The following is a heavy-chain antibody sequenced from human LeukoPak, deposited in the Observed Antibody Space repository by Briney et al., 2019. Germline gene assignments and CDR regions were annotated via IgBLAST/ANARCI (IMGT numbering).Heavy chain of an antibody. Sequence: SESLSLTCNVSGGSISSSSYYWGWIRQPPGKGLEWFGSIYYSGSTYYNPSLKSRVTISVDRSKNQFSLKLSSVTAAGTAVYYCARGATARFEYWGQGTLVTVSS. CDR3: ARGATARFEY. J-gene: IGHJ4*02. D-gene: IGHD5-12*01. V-gene: IGHV4-39*07. CDR2: IYYSGST. CDR1: GGSISSSSYY.